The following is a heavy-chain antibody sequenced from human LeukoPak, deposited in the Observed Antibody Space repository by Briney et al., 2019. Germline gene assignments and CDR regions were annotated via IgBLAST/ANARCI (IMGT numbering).Heavy chain of an antibody. Sequence: GGSLRLSCAASGFTFSNAWMSWVRQAPGKGLEWVGRIKSKTDGGTTDYAAPVKGRFTISRDDSKNTLYLQMNSLKTEDTAVYYCTKDRRYNGSGSYPFDYWAQETLSPSPQ. J-gene: IGHJ4*02. D-gene: IGHD3-10*01. V-gene: IGHV3-15*01. CDR3: TKDRRYNGSGSYPFDY. CDR1: GFTFSNAW. CDR2: IKSKTDGGTT.